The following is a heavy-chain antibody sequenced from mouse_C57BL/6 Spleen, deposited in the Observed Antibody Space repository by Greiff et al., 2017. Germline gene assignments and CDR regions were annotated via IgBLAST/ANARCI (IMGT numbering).Heavy chain of an antibody. V-gene: IGHV1-82*01. J-gene: IGHJ4*01. Sequence: QVQLQQSGPELVKPGASVKISCKASGYAFSSSWMNWVKQRPGKGLEWIGRIYPGDGDTNYNGKFKGKATLTADKSSSTAYIQRSSLTSEDSAVYFCARGSTARGAMDYRGQGTSVTVSS. CDR1: GYAFSSSW. CDR2: IYPGDGDT. CDR3: ARGSTARGAMDY. D-gene: IGHD1-2*01.